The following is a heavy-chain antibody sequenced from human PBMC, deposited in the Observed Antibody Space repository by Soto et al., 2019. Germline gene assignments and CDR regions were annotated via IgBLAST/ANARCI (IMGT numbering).Heavy chain of an antibody. CDR2: ISAHNGNT. D-gene: IGHD1-1*01. V-gene: IGHV1-18*01. CDR1: GYAFTTYG. J-gene: IGHJ4*02. Sequence: QVHLVQSGAEVKKPGASVKVSCKGSGYAFTTYGITRVRQAPGQGLEWMGWISAHNGNTNYAQKLQGRVTVTRDTPTSTAYMELRSLRSDDTAVYYCARGRYGDYWAQGALVTVSS. CDR3: ARGRYGDY.